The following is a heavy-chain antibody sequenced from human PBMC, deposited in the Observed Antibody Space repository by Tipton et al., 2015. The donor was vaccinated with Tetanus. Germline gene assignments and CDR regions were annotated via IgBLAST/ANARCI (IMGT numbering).Heavy chain of an antibody. J-gene: IGHJ4*02. CDR3: ARGLIDDFLGSRIYFDS. V-gene: IGHV4-59*01. Sequence: LRLSCTVSGDSISSNYWSWIRQPAGKALEWIGDIFYSGNSISNPSFRSRVTMSVDTSRTLFSLTLIAVTAAGTAVYFCARGLIDDFLGSRIYFDSWGPGTLVTVSS. CDR1: GDSISSNY. D-gene: IGHD2-8*01. CDR2: IFYSGNS.